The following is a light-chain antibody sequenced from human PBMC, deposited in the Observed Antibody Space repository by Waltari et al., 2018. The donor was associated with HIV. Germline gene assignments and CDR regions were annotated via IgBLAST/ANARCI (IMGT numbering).Light chain of an antibody. CDR2: QDK. J-gene: IGLJ1*01. CDR1: KLGDKY. CDR3: QAWDSSTFV. V-gene: IGLV3-1*01. Sequence: SYELTQPPSVSVSPGQTASITCSGDKLGDKYACWYQQKPGQSPILVIYQDKKRPSGIPERISGSNAGNTATLTISGTQPMDEADYYCQAWDSSTFVFGTGTKVTVL.